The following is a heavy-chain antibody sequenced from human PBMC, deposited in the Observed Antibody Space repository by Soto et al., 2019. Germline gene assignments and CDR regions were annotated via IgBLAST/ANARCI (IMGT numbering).Heavy chain of an antibody. CDR1: GFTFSSYS. D-gene: IGHD3-16*02. V-gene: IGHV3-21*01. CDR2: ISSSSSYI. Sequence: EVQLVESGGGLVKPGGSLRLSCAASGFTFSSYSMNWVRQPPGKGLEWVSSISSSSSYIYYADSVKGRFTISRDNAKNSLYLQMNSLRAEDTAVYYCARDSEMITFGGVIAPFDYWGQGTLVTVSS. CDR3: ARDSEMITFGGVIAPFDY. J-gene: IGHJ4*02.